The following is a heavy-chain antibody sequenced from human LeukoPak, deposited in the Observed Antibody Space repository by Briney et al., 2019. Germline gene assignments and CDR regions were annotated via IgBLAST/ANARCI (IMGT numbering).Heavy chain of an antibody. J-gene: IGHJ4*02. D-gene: IGHD3-22*01. V-gene: IGHV1-2*02. Sequence: ASVKVSCKASGYTFTGYYMHWVRQAPGQGLEWMGWINPNSGGTNYAQKFQGRVTMTRDTSISTAYMELSRLRSDDTAVYYCARGGTTYYYDSSGYHDLDYWSQGTLITVSS. CDR2: INPNSGGT. CDR3: ARGGTTYYYDSSGYHDLDY. CDR1: GYTFTGYY.